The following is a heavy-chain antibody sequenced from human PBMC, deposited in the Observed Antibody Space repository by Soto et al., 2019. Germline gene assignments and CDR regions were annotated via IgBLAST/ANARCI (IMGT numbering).Heavy chain of an antibody. CDR2: IWYDGSNK. J-gene: IGHJ6*02. CDR3: ARDGRCSSTSCYFSGMDV. V-gene: IGHV3-33*01. Sequence: GGSLRLSCAASGFTFSSYGMHWVRQAPGKGLEWVAVIWYDGSNKYYADSVKGRFTISRDNSKNTLYLQMNSLRAEDTAVYYCARDGRCSSTSCYFSGMDVWGQGTTVTVSS. D-gene: IGHD2-2*01. CDR1: GFTFSSYG.